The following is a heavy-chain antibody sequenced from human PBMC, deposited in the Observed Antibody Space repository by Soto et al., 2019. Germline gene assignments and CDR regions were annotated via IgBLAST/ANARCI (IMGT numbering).Heavy chain of an antibody. CDR1: GGTFSSYA. D-gene: IGHD3-22*01. Sequence: GASVKVSCKASGGTFSSYAISWVRQAPGQGLEWMGGIIPIFGTANYAQKFQGRVTITADESTSTAYMELSSLRSEDTAVYYCARAYYDSSGYSPNGGYYFDYWGQGTMVTVSS. V-gene: IGHV1-69*13. J-gene: IGHJ4*02. CDR2: IIPIFGTA. CDR3: ARAYYDSSGYSPNGGYYFDY.